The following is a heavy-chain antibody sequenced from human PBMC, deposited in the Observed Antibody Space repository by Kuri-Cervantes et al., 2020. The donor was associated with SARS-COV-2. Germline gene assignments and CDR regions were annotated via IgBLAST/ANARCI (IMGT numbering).Heavy chain of an antibody. CDR2: IYPGDSDT. Sequence: KVSCKGSGYSLTSYWIGWVRQMPGKGLEWMGIIYPGDSDTRYSPSFQGQVTISADKSISTAYLQWSSLKASDTAMYYCARQSRGATAAVTTDYYYYGMDVWGQGTTVTVSS. V-gene: IGHV5-51*01. J-gene: IGHJ6*02. CDR1: GYSLTSYW. CDR3: ARQSRGATAAVTTDYYYYGMDV. D-gene: IGHD4-17*01.